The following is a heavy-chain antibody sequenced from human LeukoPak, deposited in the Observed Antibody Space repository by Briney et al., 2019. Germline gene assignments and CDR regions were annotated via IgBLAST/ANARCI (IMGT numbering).Heavy chain of an antibody. J-gene: IGHJ3*02. CDR2: IYHSGST. CDR3: ARVGLAAAARRAFDI. D-gene: IGHD6-13*01. CDR1: GYSISSGYY. Sequence: PSETLSLTCTVSGYSISSGYYWGWIRQPPGKGLEGFGSIYHSGSTYYNPSLKSRVTISVDTSKNQFSLKLSSVTAADTAVYYCARVGLAAAARRAFDIWGQGTMVTVSS. V-gene: IGHV4-38-2*02.